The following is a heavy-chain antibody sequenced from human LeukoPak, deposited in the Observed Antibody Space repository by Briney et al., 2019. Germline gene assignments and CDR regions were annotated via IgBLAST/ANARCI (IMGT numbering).Heavy chain of an antibody. D-gene: IGHD1-1*01. J-gene: IGHJ4*02. CDR3: ARHGNYNWNDGRTFDY. CDR2: IYYSETT. Sequence: LETLSLTCGVSGYPIGSGYFWGWIRQPPGRGLEWIATIYYSETTYYNPSLKSRITISMDTSKNQFSLKLTSVTAADTALYYCARHGNYNWNDGRTFDYWGQGTLVTVSS. CDR1: GYPIGSGYF. V-gene: IGHV4-38-2*01.